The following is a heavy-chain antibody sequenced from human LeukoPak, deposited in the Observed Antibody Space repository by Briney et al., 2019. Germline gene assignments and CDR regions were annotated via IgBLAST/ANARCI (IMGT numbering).Heavy chain of an antibody. CDR2: INHSGST. CDR3: ASIVVPAASNWFDP. V-gene: IGHV4-34*01. D-gene: IGHD2-2*01. Sequence: PSETLSLTCAVYGGSFSSYYWSWIRQPPGKGLEWIGEINHSGSTNYNPSLKSRVTISVNTSKNQFSLKLSSVTAADTAVYYCASIVVPAASNWFDPWGQGTLVTVSS. CDR1: GGSFSSYY. J-gene: IGHJ5*02.